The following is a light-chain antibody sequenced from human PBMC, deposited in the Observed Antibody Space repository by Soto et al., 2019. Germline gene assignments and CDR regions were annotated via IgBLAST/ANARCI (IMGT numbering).Light chain of an antibody. Sequence: QSVLTQPPSASGSPGQSVTISCTGTSSDVGGYNYVFWYQQYPGKAPKVMIYEVSKRPSGVPDRFSGSKSGNTASLTVSGLQAEDEADYYCSSYAGRNNLVFGGGTKLTVL. CDR2: EVS. V-gene: IGLV2-8*01. CDR3: SSYAGRNNLV. CDR1: SSDVGGYNY. J-gene: IGLJ3*02.